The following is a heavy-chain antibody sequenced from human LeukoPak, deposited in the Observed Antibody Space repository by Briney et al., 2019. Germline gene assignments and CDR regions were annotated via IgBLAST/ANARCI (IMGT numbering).Heavy chain of an antibody. CDR3: ARSRSGYSYDHAAFEI. Sequence: SETLSLTYTVSGDSISTYYWSWIRQPPGKGLEWIAYIDYRGSTTYNPSLRSRVTISVDTSRNQFSLKLSSVTAADTAIYYCARSRSGYSYDHAAFEIWGQGTMVTVSS. CDR2: IDYRGST. J-gene: IGHJ3*02. D-gene: IGHD5-18*01. CDR1: GDSISTYY. V-gene: IGHV4-59*01.